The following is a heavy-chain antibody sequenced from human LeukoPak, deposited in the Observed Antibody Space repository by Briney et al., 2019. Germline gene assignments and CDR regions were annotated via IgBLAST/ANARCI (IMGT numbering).Heavy chain of an antibody. D-gene: IGHD6-19*01. V-gene: IGHV3-7*01. Sequence: PGGSLRLSCAASGFTFSSYWMSWVRQAPGKGLERVAKIKQDGSEKYYVDSVKGRFTISRDNAKNSLYLQMNSMRAEATAVYYCARKTGYSSGWYTGGAFDIWGQGTMVTVSS. CDR2: IKQDGSEK. CDR3: ARKTGYSSGWYTGGAFDI. J-gene: IGHJ3*02. CDR1: GFTFSSYW.